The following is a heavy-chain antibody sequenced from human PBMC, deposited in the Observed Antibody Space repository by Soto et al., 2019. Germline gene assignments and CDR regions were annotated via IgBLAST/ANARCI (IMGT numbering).Heavy chain of an antibody. Sequence: QVQLQESGPGLVKPSETLSLTCTVSGGSISTYYWSWIRQPPGKGLEWVGYIYHSGSTNYNPSLRRRAPFSSDTSNSQFPLKLSSVTAADTAVYYCARAPFHSFCYGTSGYCFPFGYWGQGTLVTVSS. J-gene: IGHJ4*02. V-gene: IGHV4-59*01. D-gene: IGHD3-22*01. CDR1: GGSISTYY. CDR3: ARAPFHSFCYGTSGYCFPFGY. CDR2: IYHSGST.